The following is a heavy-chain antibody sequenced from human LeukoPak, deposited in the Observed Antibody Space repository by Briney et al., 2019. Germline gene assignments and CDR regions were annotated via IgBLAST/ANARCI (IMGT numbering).Heavy chain of an antibody. Sequence: GESLKISCKGSGYSFTSYWIGWVRQMPGKGLEWMGIMYPGDSDTRYSPSFQGQVTISADKSISTAYLQWSSLKASDTAMYYCARQCCSGGSCYKSREDYYYYGMDVWGQGTTVTVSS. D-gene: IGHD2-15*01. V-gene: IGHV5-51*01. J-gene: IGHJ6*02. CDR3: ARQCCSGGSCYKSREDYYYYGMDV. CDR1: GYSFTSYW. CDR2: MYPGDSDT.